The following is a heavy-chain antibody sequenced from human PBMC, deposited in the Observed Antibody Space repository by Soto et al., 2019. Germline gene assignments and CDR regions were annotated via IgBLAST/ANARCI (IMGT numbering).Heavy chain of an antibody. CDR2: INHSGST. D-gene: IGHD2-21*02. V-gene: IGHV4-34*01. CDR1: GGSFSGYY. CDR3: ARVRRVTAIGLYYYYYGMDV. Sequence: PSETLSLTCAVYGGSFSGYYWSWIRQPPGKGLEWIGEINHSGSTNYNPSLKSRVTISVDTSKNQFSLKLSSVTAADTAVYYCARVRRVTAIGLYYYYYGMDVWGQGTTVTVSS. J-gene: IGHJ6*02.